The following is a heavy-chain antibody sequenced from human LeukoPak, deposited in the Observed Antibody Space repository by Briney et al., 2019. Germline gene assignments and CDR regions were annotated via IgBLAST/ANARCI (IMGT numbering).Heavy chain of an antibody. CDR1: GGSISSYY. J-gene: IGHJ4*02. Sequence: SETLSLTRTVSGGSISSYYWSWIRQPPGKGLEWIGYIYYSGSTNYNPSLKSRVTISVDTSKNQFSLKLSSVTAADTAVYYCARSSTSHSHFDYWGQGTLVTVSS. V-gene: IGHV4-59*01. CDR2: IYYSGST. CDR3: ARSSTSHSHFDY. D-gene: IGHD2-2*01.